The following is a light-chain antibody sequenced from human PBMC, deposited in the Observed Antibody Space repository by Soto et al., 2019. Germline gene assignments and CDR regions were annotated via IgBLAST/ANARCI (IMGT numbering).Light chain of an antibody. V-gene: IGLV1-44*01. J-gene: IGLJ2*01. CDR2: SSY. CDR3: AAWDDSLNALL. Sequence: QSVLTQPPSASGTPGQRITLSCSGSSSNIGSNAVNWYRQLPGTAPKLLIYSSYQRPSGVPDRFSGSKSGTSASLAISGLQSEDEADYYCAAWDDSLNALLFGGGTQLTVL. CDR1: SSNIGSNA.